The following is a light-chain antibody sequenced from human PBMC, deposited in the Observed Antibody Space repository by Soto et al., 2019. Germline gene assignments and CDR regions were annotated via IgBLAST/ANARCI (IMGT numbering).Light chain of an antibody. CDR3: SSYTSSSTLE. CDR2: EVS. J-gene: IGLJ2*01. V-gene: IGLV2-14*01. CDR1: SSDVGGSNF. Sequence: QSALTQPASVSGSPGQSITISCTGTSSDVGGSNFVSWYQQHPGKAPKLMIYEVSNRPSGVSNRFSGSKSGNTASLIISGLQDEDEADYYCSSYTSSSTLEIGGGTKLTVL.